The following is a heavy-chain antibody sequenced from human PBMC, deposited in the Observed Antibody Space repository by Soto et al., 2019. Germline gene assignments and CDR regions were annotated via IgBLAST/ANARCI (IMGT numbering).Heavy chain of an antibody. CDR2: IKQDGSGK. CDR3: ARDLGSYGMDV. Sequence: EVQVVESGGGLVQPGGSLRLSCAASGFTFSNYWMTWVRQAPGKGLEWVATIKQDGSGKYYVDSVKGRFTISRDNAHNSLYLQMNSLRAEDTGVYSCARDLGSYGMDVWGRGTTVTVSS. J-gene: IGHJ6*02. V-gene: IGHV3-7*03. CDR1: GFTFSNYW. D-gene: IGHD3-16*01.